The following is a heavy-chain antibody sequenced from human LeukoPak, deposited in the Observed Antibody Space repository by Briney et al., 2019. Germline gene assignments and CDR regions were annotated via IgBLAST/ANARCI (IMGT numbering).Heavy chain of an antibody. V-gene: IGHV3-23*01. CDR2: ISGSGGIT. J-gene: IGHJ4*02. Sequence: GGSLRLSCAASGFTFSSYWMNWVRQAPGKGLEWVSAISGSGGITYYADSVKGRFTISRDNSKNTLYLQMNSLRAEDTAVYYCAKDHWYYYDSSGYSSFDYWGQGTLVTVSS. CDR1: GFTFSSYW. D-gene: IGHD3-22*01. CDR3: AKDHWYYYDSSGYSSFDY.